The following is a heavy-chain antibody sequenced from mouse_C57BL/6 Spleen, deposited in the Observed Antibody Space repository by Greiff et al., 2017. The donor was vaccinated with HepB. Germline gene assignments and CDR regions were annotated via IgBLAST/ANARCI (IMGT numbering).Heavy chain of an antibody. D-gene: IGHD2-3*01. V-gene: IGHV1-80*01. Sequence: VQLQQSGAELVKPGASVKISCKASGYAFSSYWMNWVKQRPGKGLEWIGQIYPGDGDTNYNGKFKGKATLTADKSSSTAYMQHSGLTSEDSAVYFSARSRDGYPYWYFDVWGTGTTVTVSS. CDR3: ARSRDGYPYWYFDV. J-gene: IGHJ1*03. CDR1: GYAFSSYW. CDR2: IYPGDGDT.